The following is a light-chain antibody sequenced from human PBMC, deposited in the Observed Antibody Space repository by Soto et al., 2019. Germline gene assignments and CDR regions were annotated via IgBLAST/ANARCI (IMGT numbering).Light chain of an antibody. Sequence: EIVLTQSPATLSLSPGERATLSCRASQSVSIFLAWYQQKPGQAPRLLIYDASNRATGVPPRFSGTGSGTDFTLTISSLVPEDSAVYYCQQRFNWPPYTFGQGTKLEIK. CDR2: DAS. J-gene: IGKJ2*01. CDR1: QSVSIF. CDR3: QQRFNWPPYT. V-gene: IGKV3-11*01.